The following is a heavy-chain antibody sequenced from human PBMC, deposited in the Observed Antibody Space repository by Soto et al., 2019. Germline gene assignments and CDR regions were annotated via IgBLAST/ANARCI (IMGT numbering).Heavy chain of an antibody. Sequence: QVQLQESGPGLVKPSETLSLTCTVSSDSMNNYYWTWIRQPPGKGLEWIGYSGSTNYNPSLRSRVTISLDTSKNLFSLNLTSVTAADTAVYYCARRTGYSSGWADWYLDLWGRGTLVTVSS. CDR3: ARRTGYSSGWADWYLDL. D-gene: IGHD6-19*01. CDR1: SDSMNNYY. V-gene: IGHV4-59*12. CDR2: SGST. J-gene: IGHJ2*01.